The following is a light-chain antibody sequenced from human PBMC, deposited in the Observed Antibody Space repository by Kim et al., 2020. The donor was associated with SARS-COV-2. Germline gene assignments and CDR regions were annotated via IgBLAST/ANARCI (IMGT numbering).Light chain of an antibody. CDR1: QSLTY. CDR3: HHYGTSSFT. J-gene: IGKJ3*01. CDR2: DTS. V-gene: IGKV3-20*01. Sequence: EIVLTQTPGTLSLSPGDRATLSCRASQSLTYLAWYQQKPGQVPRLLIYDTSTRATGIPDRFRGGGSGTDFTLTINSLAPEDFAVYYCHHYGTSSFTFGPGTKVDIK.